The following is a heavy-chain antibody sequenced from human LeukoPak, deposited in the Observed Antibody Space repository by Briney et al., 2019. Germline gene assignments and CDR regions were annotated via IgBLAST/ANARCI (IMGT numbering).Heavy chain of an antibody. CDR1: GFTFNSFA. V-gene: IGHV3-23*01. CDR2: ISGSGGST. D-gene: IGHD2-15*01. J-gene: IGHJ4*02. Sequence: GSLRLSCAASGFTFNSFAMNWVRQAPGKGLEWVSAISGSGGSTYYADSVKGRFTISRDNSKNTLYLQMNSLRAEDTAVYYCAKRISSLDGFHFDYWGQGTLVTVSS. CDR3: AKRISSLDGFHFDY.